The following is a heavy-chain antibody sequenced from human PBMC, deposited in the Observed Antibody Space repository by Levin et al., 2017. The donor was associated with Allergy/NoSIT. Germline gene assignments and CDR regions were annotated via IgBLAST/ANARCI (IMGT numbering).Heavy chain of an antibody. V-gene: IGHV5-51*01. D-gene: IGHD5-18*01. Sequence: RGESLKISCKGSGYSFTSYWIGWVRQMPGKGLEWMGIIYPGDSDTRYSPSFQGQVTISADKSISTAYLQWSSLKASDTAMYYCARHGEVDTAMTGGDYWGQGTLVTVSS. CDR1: GYSFTSYW. J-gene: IGHJ4*02. CDR3: ARHGEVDTAMTGGDY. CDR2: IYPGDSDT.